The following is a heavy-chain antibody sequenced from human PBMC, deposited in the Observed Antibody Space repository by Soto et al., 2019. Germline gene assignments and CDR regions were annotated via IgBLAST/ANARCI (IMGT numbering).Heavy chain of an antibody. V-gene: IGHV3-23*01. CDR2: LSGSGYST. D-gene: IGHD3-22*01. CDR3: AKSYYDSSGYYPARRAQDY. Sequence: GGSLRLSCAASGFSFSSYAMSWVRQAPGKGLEWVSALSGSGYSTYYADSVKGRFTISRDNSKNTLYLQMDSLRAEDTAVYYCAKSYYDSSGYYPARRAQDYWGQRTPVTVSS. CDR1: GFSFSSYA. J-gene: IGHJ4*02.